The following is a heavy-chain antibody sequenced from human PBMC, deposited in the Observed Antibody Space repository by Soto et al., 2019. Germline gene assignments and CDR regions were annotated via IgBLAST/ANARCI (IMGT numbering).Heavy chain of an antibody. V-gene: IGHV4-59*02. CDR1: DGSDSSYY. CDR3: ARFRSGYYPVYFDY. Sequence: TLSLTGAGRDGSDSSYYWSWLQQPPGKGLEWIGYIYYSGSTNYNPSLKSRVTISVDTSKNQFSLKLSSVTAADTAVYFCARFRSGYYPVYFDYWGQGTLVTVSS. J-gene: IGHJ4*02. D-gene: IGHD3-3*01. CDR2: IYYSGST.